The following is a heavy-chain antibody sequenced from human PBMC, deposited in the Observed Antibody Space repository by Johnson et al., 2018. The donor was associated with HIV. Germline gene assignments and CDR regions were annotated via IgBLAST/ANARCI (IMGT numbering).Heavy chain of an antibody. CDR1: EFILSDYY. CDR3: ARDGRGLDAFDI. D-gene: IGHD3/OR15-3a*01. Sequence: QEQLVESGGGSVQPGGFLRLSCAASEFILSDYYMSWVRQAPEKGLEWISYISGSGSTIYYADSVKGRFTIYRDTAKNSLYLQMNSLGDVDTAVYYCARDGRGLDAFDIWGQGTMVTVSS. V-gene: IGHV3-11*04. CDR2: ISGSGSTI. J-gene: IGHJ3*02.